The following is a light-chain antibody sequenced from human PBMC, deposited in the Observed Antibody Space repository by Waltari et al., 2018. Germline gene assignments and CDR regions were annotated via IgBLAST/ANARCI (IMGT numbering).Light chain of an antibody. V-gene: IGKV1-5*03. Sequence: DVQMTQSPSTLSASVGDRVTITCRASQSVSTWLAWYQQKPGKAPNLLIYRASTLETGVPSRFSGSGSGTEFTLTISSLQPDDFATYYCQQYGIYRAFGRGTKVDIK. CDR2: RAS. CDR1: QSVSTW. CDR3: QQYGIYRA. J-gene: IGKJ1*01.